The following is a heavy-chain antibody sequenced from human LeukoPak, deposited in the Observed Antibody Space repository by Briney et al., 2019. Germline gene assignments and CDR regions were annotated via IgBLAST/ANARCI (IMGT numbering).Heavy chain of an antibody. D-gene: IGHD6-19*01. J-gene: IGHJ4*02. CDR2: IKQDGSQK. CDR1: GFTFSSYW. V-gene: IGHV3-7*03. Sequence: GGSLRLSCAASGFTFSSYWMSWVRQAPGKGLEWVTSIKQDGSQKYYVDSVKGRFTISRDNAKNSLYLQMNSLRAEDTAVYYCARELRQWRYWGQGTLVTVSS. CDR3: ARELRQWRY.